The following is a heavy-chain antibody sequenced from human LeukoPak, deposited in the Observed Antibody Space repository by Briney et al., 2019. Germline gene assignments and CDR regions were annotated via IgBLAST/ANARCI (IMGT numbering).Heavy chain of an antibody. CDR1: GGSIRSYY. D-gene: IGHD6-13*01. CDR3: ARVSAAAGDY. Sequence: SETLSLTCTVSGGSIRSYYWSWIRQPPGKGLECIGYIYYIGSTNYNPSLKSRVTISLDTSKSQFSLKLSSVTAADTAVYYCARVSAAAGDYWGQGTLVTVSS. CDR2: IYYIGST. V-gene: IGHV4-59*12. J-gene: IGHJ4*02.